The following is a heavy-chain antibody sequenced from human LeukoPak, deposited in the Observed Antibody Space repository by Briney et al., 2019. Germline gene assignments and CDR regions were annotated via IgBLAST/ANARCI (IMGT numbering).Heavy chain of an antibody. J-gene: IGHJ4*02. Sequence: GGSLRLSCAASGFTFSSYAMTWVRHAPGKGLQWVSAISGDAIYTYYLDSVKGRFTTSRDNSKNTLFLQMNSLRADDTAVYYCAKNYGTSRPFYDYWGQGIVVTVSS. V-gene: IGHV3-23*01. CDR1: GFTFSSYA. CDR2: ISGDAIYT. CDR3: AKNYGTSRPFYDY. D-gene: IGHD4-17*01.